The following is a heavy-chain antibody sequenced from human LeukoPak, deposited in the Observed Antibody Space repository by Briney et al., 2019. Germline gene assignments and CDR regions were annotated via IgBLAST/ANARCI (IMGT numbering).Heavy chain of an antibody. D-gene: IGHD6-13*01. J-gene: IGHJ4*02. CDR3: AKFGVAAASTRPIDY. CDR2: ISGSGVNT. CDR1: GFTFSSYA. V-gene: IGHV3-23*01. Sequence: GGSLRLSCAVSGFTFSSYAMNWVRQAPGKGLEWVSAISGSGVNTDHADSVKGRFTISRDNSKNTLYLQMNSLRVEDTAVYYCAKFGVAAASTRPIDYWGQGTLVTVSS.